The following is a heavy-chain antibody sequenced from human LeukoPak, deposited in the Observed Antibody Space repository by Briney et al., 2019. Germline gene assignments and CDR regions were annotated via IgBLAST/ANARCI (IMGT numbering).Heavy chain of an antibody. D-gene: IGHD6-13*01. CDR3: ARDGYSTPDV. CDR2: INHGGST. CDR1: GGSFSDYY. J-gene: IGHJ6*02. Sequence: SETLSLTCAVYGGSFSDYYWSWIRPPPGKGLEWIGEINHGGSTNYNPSLKSRVTLSVDTSKNQFSLKLTSVTAADTAVYYCARDGYSTPDVWGQGTTVTVSS. V-gene: IGHV4-34*01.